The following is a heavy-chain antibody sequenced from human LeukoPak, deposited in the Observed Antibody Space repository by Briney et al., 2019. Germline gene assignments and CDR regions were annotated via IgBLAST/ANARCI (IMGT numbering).Heavy chain of an antibody. CDR1: GGSISSGDYY. Sequence: PSQTLSLTCTVSGGSISSGDYYWSWIRQPPGKGLEWIGYIYYSGSTYYNPSLKSRATISVDTSKNQFSLKLSSVTAADTAVYYCARGLGYCSSTSCYFYWFDPWGQGTLVTVSS. CDR3: ARGLGYCSSTSCYFYWFDP. J-gene: IGHJ5*02. V-gene: IGHV4-30-4*08. CDR2: IYYSGST. D-gene: IGHD2-2*03.